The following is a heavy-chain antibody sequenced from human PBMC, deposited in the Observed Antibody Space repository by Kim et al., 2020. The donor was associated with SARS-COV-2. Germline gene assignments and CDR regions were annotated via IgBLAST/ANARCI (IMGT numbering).Heavy chain of an antibody. CDR3: ARRGYSGYDPPGDVWFDP. Sequence: GESLKISCKGSGYSFTSYWIGWVRQMPGKGLEWMGIIYPGDSDTRYSPSFQGQVTISADKSISTAYLQWSSLKASDTAMYYCARRGYSGYDPPGDVWFDPWGQGTLVTVSS. CDR1: GYSFTSYW. D-gene: IGHD5-12*01. CDR2: IYPGDSDT. J-gene: IGHJ5*02. V-gene: IGHV5-51*01.